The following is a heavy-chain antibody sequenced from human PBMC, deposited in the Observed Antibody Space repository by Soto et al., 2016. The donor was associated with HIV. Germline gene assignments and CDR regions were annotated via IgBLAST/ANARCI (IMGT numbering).Heavy chain of an antibody. CDR1: GFTFGNYA. Sequence: EVNLLESGGGLVQPGGSLKLSCGASGFTFGNYAMSWVRQAPGKGLEWVSGISDSGSNTYYADSVKGRFTISRDNSKNTLCLHMDSLRAEDTAVYYCAKDLRMTMVQGFIDALDFWGQGTMVTVSS. CDR3: AKDLRMTMVQGFIDALDF. CDR2: ISDSGSNT. D-gene: IGHD3-10*01. V-gene: IGHV3-23*01. J-gene: IGHJ3*01.